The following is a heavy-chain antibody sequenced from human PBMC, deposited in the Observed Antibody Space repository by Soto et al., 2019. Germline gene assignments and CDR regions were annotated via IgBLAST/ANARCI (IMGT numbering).Heavy chain of an antibody. J-gene: IGHJ4*02. CDR2: VSGSSTYI. V-gene: IGHV3-21*06. CDR1: GFIFSDYG. CDR3: VRPNPGNLYGSGSYDH. D-gene: IGHD3-10*01. Sequence: PGGSLRLSCAASGFIFSDYGMNWVRQAPGKGLEWVSSVSGSSTYIYYSDSVKGRFTISRDNAKNSLYLQMNSLRVEDTAVYYCVRPNPGNLYGSGSYDHWGQGAQVTVSS.